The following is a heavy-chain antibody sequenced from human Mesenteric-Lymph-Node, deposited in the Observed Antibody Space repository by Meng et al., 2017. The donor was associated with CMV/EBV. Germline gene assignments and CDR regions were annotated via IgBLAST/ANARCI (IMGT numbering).Heavy chain of an antibody. D-gene: IGHD6-25*01. J-gene: IGHJ6*02. CDR3: ASDSSADYNYFFGMDV. Sequence: GESLKISCAASGFPFSNYDMNWVRQAPGKGLEWISSISGSSNYIYYADSVRGRFTISRDNAKNSLFLQMNSLSDEDTAEYYCASDSSADYNYFFGMDVWGQGTTVTVSS. CDR2: ISGSSNYI. V-gene: IGHV3-21*01. CDR1: GFPFSNYD.